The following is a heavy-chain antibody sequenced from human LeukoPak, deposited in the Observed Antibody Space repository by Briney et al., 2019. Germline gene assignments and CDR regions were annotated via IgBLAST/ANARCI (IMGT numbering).Heavy chain of an antibody. CDR2: IYHSGST. CDR3: ASGSKMVWGVGAFDY. D-gene: IGHD3-10*01. J-gene: IGHJ4*02. V-gene: IGHV4-38-2*01. Sequence: PSETLSLTCAVSGYSISSGYYWGWIRQPPGKGLEWIGSIYHSGSTYYNPSLKSRVTISVDTSKNQFSLKLSSVTAADTAVYYCASGSKMVWGVGAFDYWGQGTLVTVSS. CDR1: GYSISSGYY.